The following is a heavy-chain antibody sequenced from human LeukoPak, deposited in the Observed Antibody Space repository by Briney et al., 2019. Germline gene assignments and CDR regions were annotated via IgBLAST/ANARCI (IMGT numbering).Heavy chain of an antibody. V-gene: IGHV5-51*01. Sequence: GESLKISCKGSGYSFTSYWIGWVRQMPGKGLEWMGIIYPGDSDTRYSPSFQGQVTISADKSISTAYLQWSSLKASDTAIYYCARHGRIAAAGTVGWFDPWGQGTLVTVSS. D-gene: IGHD6-13*01. CDR1: GYSFTSYW. J-gene: IGHJ5*02. CDR2: IYPGDSDT. CDR3: ARHGRIAAAGTVGWFDP.